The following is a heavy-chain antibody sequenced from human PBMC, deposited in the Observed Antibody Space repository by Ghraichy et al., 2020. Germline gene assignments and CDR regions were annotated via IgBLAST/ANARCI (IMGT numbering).Heavy chain of an antibody. CDR3: AKDMCASLGKDSYYGMDV. CDR1: GFTFDDYA. Sequence: SLNISCAASGFTFDDYAMHWVRQAPGKGLEWVSGISWNSGDIGYADSVKGRFTISRDNAKNALYLQMNSLRPEDTALYYCAKDMCASLGKDSYYGMDVWGQGTTVTVSS. CDR2: ISWNSGDI. V-gene: IGHV3-9*01. J-gene: IGHJ6*02.